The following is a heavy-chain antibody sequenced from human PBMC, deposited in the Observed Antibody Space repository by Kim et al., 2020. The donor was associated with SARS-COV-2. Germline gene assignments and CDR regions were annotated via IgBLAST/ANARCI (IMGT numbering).Heavy chain of an antibody. Sequence: GGSLRLSCAASGFTFSGYGMHWVRQAPGKGLEWMAVISYVGNNEYYADSVKGRFTISRDNSNNTLYLQMNSLRVEDTAVYYCVKDYYYDSSGYNDYWGQG. J-gene: IGHJ4*02. V-gene: IGHV3-30*18. CDR2: ISYVGNNE. CDR1: GFTFSGYG. CDR3: VKDYYYDSSGYNDY. D-gene: IGHD3-22*01.